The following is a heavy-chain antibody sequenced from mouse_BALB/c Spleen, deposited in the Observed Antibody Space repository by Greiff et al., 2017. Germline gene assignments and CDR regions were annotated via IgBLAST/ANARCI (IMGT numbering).Heavy chain of an antibody. CDR2: IRNKANGYTT. Sequence: EVHLVESGGGLVQPGGSLRLSCATSGFTFTDYYMSWVRQPPGKALEWLGFIRNKANGYTTEYSASVKGRFTISRDNSQSILYLQMNTLRAEDSATYYCAREIYYGYLYWYFDVWGAGTTVTVSS. CDR3: AREIYYGYLYWYFDV. V-gene: IGHV7-3*02. CDR1: GFTFTDYY. J-gene: IGHJ1*01. D-gene: IGHD2-2*01.